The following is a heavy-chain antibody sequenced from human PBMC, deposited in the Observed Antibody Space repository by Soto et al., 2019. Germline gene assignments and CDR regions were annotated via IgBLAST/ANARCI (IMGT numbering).Heavy chain of an antibody. J-gene: IGHJ3*01. V-gene: IGHV5-51*01. Sequence: PGESLKISCKTSGFSFTGYWIAWVRQMPGGGLEWMGIIHPYDTEIVYGPSFQGQVTISGDNSIKTAYLQWNSLKASDTGMYYCARTPNFGVITSWQNAFDVWGLGTMVTVSS. CDR3: ARTPNFGVITSWQNAFDV. D-gene: IGHD3-3*01. CDR1: GFSFTGYW. CDR2: IHPYDTEI.